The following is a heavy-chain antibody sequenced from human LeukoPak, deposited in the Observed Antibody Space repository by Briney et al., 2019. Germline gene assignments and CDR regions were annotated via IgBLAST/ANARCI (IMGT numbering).Heavy chain of an antibody. Sequence: SETLSLTCAASGGSVRMYSWHWIRQPAGKGLEWIGRIYSSGSTNYNPSLKSRVTISVDESKNQFSLKLSSVTAADTAVYYCAFPPSFDYWGQGTLVTVSS. D-gene: IGHD2-21*01. V-gene: IGHV4-4*07. CDR1: GGSVRMYS. CDR2: IYSSGST. J-gene: IGHJ4*02. CDR3: AFPPSFDY.